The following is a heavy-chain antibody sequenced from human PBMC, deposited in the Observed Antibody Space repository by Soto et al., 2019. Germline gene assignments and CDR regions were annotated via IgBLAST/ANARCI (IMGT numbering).Heavy chain of an antibody. CDR1: GYTFTGYY. D-gene: IGHD6-19*01. V-gene: IGHV1-2*02. CDR2: INPNSGGT. Sequence: GASVKVSCKASGYTFTGYYMHWVRQAPGQGLEWMGWINPNSGGTNYAQKFQGRVTMTRDTSISTAYMELSRLRSDDTAVYYCARDPPGLAEQFRSGEAFDIWGQGTMVTVSS. J-gene: IGHJ3*02. CDR3: ARDPPGLAEQFRSGEAFDI.